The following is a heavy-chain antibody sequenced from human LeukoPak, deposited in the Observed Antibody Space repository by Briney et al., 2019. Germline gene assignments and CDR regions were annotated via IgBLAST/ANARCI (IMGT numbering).Heavy chain of an antibody. CDR3: ARDPRIFGVASLTDY. J-gene: IGHJ4*02. V-gene: IGHV1-18*01. CDR1: GYTFTSYG. Sequence: GASVKVSCKASGYTFTSYGISWVRQAPGQGLEWMGWISAYNGNTNYAQKLQGRVTMTTDTSTSTAYMELRSLRSDDTAVYYCARDPRIFGVASLTDYWGQGTLVTASS. D-gene: IGHD3-3*01. CDR2: ISAYNGNT.